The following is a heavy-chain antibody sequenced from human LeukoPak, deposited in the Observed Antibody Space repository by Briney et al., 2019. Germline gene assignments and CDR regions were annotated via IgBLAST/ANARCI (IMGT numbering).Heavy chain of an antibody. J-gene: IGHJ4*02. V-gene: IGHV3-7*01. CDR1: GFTFSSYW. Sequence: PGGSLRLSCAASGFTFSSYWMSWVRQAPGKGLEWVADINLDGSEKYYVDSVKGRFTISRDNAKNSLNLHMNSLRAEDTAVYYCAREGTRGLFDSWGQGTLVTASS. D-gene: IGHD1/OR15-1a*01. CDR2: INLDGSEK. CDR3: AREGTRGLFDS.